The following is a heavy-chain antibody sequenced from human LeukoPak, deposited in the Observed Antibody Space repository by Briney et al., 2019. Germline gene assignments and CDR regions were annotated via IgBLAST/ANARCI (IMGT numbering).Heavy chain of an antibody. Sequence: ASETLSLTCAVSGGSISSSNWWSWVRQPPGKGLEWIGEIYHSGSTNYNPSLKSRVTISVDKSKNQFSLKLSSVTAADTAVYYCAREDDSSGWYHDAFDIWGQGTMVTVSS. CDR3: AREDDSSGWYHDAFDI. CDR2: IYHSGST. J-gene: IGHJ3*02. CDR1: GGSISSSNW. D-gene: IGHD6-19*01. V-gene: IGHV4-4*02.